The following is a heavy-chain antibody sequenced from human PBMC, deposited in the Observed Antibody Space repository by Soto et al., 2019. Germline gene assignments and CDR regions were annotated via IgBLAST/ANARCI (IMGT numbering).Heavy chain of an antibody. D-gene: IGHD6-13*01. CDR2: VYYSGST. Sequence: SETLSLTCTVSGDSISSHYWTWIRQPPGKGLEYIGYVYYSGSTDYNPSLKSRVTISVDTSKNQFSLKLSSVTAADTAVYYCARSGQYSTSWYVAYWGQGTLVTVSS. J-gene: IGHJ4*02. V-gene: IGHV4-59*11. CDR1: GDSISSHY. CDR3: ARSGQYSTSWYVAY.